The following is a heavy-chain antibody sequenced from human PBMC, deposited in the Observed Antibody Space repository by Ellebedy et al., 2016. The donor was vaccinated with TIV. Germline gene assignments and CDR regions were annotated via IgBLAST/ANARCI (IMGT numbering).Heavy chain of an antibody. CDR3: AMLFSDY. Sequence: GSLRLXXAVYDGSLSGYYWSWIRQPPGKGLEWIGEINHSGSTNYNPSLKSRVSMSVDTSKNQFSLNLRSVTAADTAVYYCAMLFSDYWGQGTLVTVSS. D-gene: IGHD2-21*01. V-gene: IGHV4-34*01. CDR1: DGSLSGYY. CDR2: INHSGST. J-gene: IGHJ4*02.